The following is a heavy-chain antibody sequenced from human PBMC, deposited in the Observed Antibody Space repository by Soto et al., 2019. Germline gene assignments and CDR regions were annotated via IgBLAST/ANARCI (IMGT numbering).Heavy chain of an antibody. CDR2: ISAYNGDT. V-gene: IGHV1-18*01. J-gene: IGHJ5*02. CDR3: AREVGQGYCSGGSCYWFAP. D-gene: IGHD2-15*01. Sequence: GASVKVSCKASGYTFTSDGISWVRQAPGQGLEWMGWISAYNGDTNYAQKLQGRVTMTTDTSTSTAYMELRSMRSDDTAVYYCAREVGQGYCSGGSCYWFAPWGPGPLVTVSS. CDR1: GYTFTSDG.